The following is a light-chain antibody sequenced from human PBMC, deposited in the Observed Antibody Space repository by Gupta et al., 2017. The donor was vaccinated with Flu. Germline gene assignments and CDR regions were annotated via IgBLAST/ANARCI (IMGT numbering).Light chain of an antibody. Sequence: PATLSASPGERATLTCRASQSINSWLAWYQQKPGQAPRLLIYNASTRASGVPSRFSGSGSGTEFTLTISSLQSEDFAVYYCQQDNNCPLTFGRGTKVDIK. CDR3: QQDNNCPLT. V-gene: IGKV3-15*01. CDR1: QSINSW. CDR2: NAS. J-gene: IGKJ3*01.